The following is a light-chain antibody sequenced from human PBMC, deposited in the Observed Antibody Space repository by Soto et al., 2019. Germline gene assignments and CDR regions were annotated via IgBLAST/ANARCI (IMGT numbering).Light chain of an antibody. CDR2: RNN. V-gene: IGLV1-47*01. CDR3: ATWDDSLNGFYV. CDR1: TSNIGSNY. Sequence: QSLLTQPPSASWTPGQGVTISCSGSTSNIGSNYVYWYQQLPGTAPKLLIYRNNQRPSGVPDRFSGSKSGTSASLAISGLRSDDEADYFCATWDDSLNGFYVFGNGTKVTVL. J-gene: IGLJ1*01.